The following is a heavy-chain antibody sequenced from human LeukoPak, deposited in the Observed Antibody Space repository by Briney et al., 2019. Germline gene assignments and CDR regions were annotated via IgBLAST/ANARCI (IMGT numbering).Heavy chain of an antibody. CDR3: ARDSIMVRGATDY. J-gene: IGHJ4*02. Sequence: ASVKVSCKASGYTFTGYYMHWVRQAPGQGLEWMGWISAYNGDTNYAQKFQGRVTMTTDTSTNTAYMDLRSLRSDDTAVYYCARDSIMVRGATDYWGQGTLVTVSS. CDR1: GYTFTGYY. V-gene: IGHV1-18*04. D-gene: IGHD3-10*01. CDR2: ISAYNGDT.